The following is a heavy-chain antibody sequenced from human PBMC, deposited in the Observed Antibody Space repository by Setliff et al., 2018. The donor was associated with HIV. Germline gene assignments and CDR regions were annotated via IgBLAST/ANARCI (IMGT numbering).Heavy chain of an antibody. Sequence: PGGSLRLSCSASGFTFSSFAMNWVRQAPGKGLEWVAVISGDGNIIFYADSVKGRFTISRDNAKNTLYLQMNTLRAEDTAVYYCVRDKWYYSGCPDYWGQGTLVTVSS. D-gene: IGHD5-12*01. J-gene: IGHJ4*02. CDR2: ISGDGNII. CDR3: VRDKWYYSGCPDY. V-gene: IGHV3-30-3*01. CDR1: GFTFSSFA.